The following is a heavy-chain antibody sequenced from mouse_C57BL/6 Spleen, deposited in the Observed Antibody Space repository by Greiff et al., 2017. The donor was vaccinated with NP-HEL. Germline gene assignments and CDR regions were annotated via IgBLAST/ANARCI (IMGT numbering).Heavy chain of an antibody. CDR1: GYAFSSSW. CDR3: ARCPTVVENYFDY. Sequence: QVQLQQSGPELVKPGASVQISCKASGYAFSSSWMNWVKQRPGKGLEWIGRIYPGDGDTNYNGKFKGKATLTADKSSSTAYMQRSSLTSEDSAVYFCARCPTVVENYFDYWGQGTTLTVSS. D-gene: IGHD1-1*01. CDR2: IYPGDGDT. V-gene: IGHV1-82*01. J-gene: IGHJ2*01.